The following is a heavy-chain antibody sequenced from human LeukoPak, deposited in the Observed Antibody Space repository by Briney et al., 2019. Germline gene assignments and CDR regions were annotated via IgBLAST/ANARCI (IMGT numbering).Heavy chain of an antibody. CDR1: GFTFSSYG. CDR2: IWYDGSNK. Sequence: GGSLRLSCAASGFTFSSYGMHWVRQAPGKGLEWVAVIWYDGSNKYYADSVKGRFTISRDNSKNTLYLQMNSLRAEDTAVYYCARGQRSSGWYEGFDYWGQGTLVTVSS. J-gene: IGHJ4*02. CDR3: ARGQRSSGWYEGFDY. D-gene: IGHD6-19*01. V-gene: IGHV3-33*01.